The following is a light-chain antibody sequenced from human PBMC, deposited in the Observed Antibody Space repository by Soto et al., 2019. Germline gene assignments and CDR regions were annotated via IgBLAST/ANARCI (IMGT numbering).Light chain of an antibody. CDR1: QSLVYADGNTY. V-gene: IGKV2-30*01. CDR2: KVF. J-gene: IGKJ2*01. Sequence: DVVMTQSPLSLPVTLGQSASISCTSSQSLVYADGNTYLNWLQQRPSQSPRRLIYKVFNRDSGVPDRFSGSASGSEFTRTISRVEAEDIGVYYCMQTAHWPYTFGRGTKLEIK. CDR3: MQTAHWPYT.